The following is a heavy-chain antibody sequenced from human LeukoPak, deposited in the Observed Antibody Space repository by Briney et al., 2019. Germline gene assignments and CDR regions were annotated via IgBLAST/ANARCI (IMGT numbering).Heavy chain of an antibody. CDR2: IYPDDSDT. J-gene: IGHJ1*01. CDR1: GYSFTSYW. V-gene: IGHV5-51*01. Sequence: GESLKISCKGSGYSFTSYWTGWVRQMPGKGLEWMGIIYPDDSDTRYSPSFQGQVTISADKSISTAYLQWSSLKASDTAMYYCAINNRMAAAEYFQRWGQGTLVTVSS. CDR3: AINNRMAAAEYFQR. D-gene: IGHD6-13*01.